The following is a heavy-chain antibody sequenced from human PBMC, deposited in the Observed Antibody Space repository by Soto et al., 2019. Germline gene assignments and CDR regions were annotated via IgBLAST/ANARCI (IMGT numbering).Heavy chain of an antibody. V-gene: IGHV3-33*01. D-gene: IGHD3-10*01. Sequence: QVQLVESGGGVFQPGRSLRLSCAASGFTFSRYGMHLVRQAPGKGLEWVAVIWYDGSNKYYADSVKGRFTISRDNYKNTMYLPMSSLRAEDTAVYYCARDTARDKVRIYYGMDVWGKGTKVTVSS. CDR3: ARDTARDKVRIYYGMDV. CDR2: IWYDGSNK. CDR1: GFTFSRYG. J-gene: IGHJ6*04.